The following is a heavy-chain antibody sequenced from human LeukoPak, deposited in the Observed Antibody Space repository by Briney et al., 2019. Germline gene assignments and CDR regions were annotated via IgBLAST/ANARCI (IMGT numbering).Heavy chain of an antibody. CDR3: ASAYSSGRSIYYFDY. CDR2: INHSGST. D-gene: IGHD3-10*01. V-gene: IGHV4-34*01. CDR1: GGSFSGYY. J-gene: IGHJ4*02. Sequence: PSETLSLTCAVYGGSFSGYYWSWIRQPPGKGLEWIGEINHSGSTNYNPSLKSRVTISVDTSKNQFSLKLSSVTAADTAVYYCASAYSSGRSIYYFDYWGQGTLVTVSS.